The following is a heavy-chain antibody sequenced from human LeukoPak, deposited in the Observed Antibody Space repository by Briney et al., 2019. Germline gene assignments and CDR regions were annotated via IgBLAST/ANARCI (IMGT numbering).Heavy chain of an antibody. CDR3: AKDEARRRDGYNYLIDY. CDR2: IRYDGSNK. Sequence: PGGSLRLSCAASGFTFSSYGMHWVRQAPGKGLEWVAFIRYDGSNKYYADSVKGRFTISRDNSKNTLYLQMNSLRAEDTAMYYCAKDEARRRDGYNYLIDYWGQGTLVTVSS. J-gene: IGHJ4*02. V-gene: IGHV3-30*02. CDR1: GFTFSSYG. D-gene: IGHD5-24*01.